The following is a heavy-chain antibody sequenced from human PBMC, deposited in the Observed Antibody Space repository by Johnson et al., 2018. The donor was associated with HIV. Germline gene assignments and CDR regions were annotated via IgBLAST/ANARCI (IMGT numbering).Heavy chain of an antibody. CDR2: ISYNGTNT. Sequence: QVQLVESGGGVVQPGRSLRLSCAASGFTFSSYGMHWVRQTPGKGLEWVAVISYNGTNTWYADSVKGRFTISRDNSKNTLYLQMNSLRAEDTAVYYCARGVAMIVFWGQGTMVTVSS. J-gene: IGHJ3*01. CDR1: GFTFSSYG. CDR3: ARGVAMIVF. V-gene: IGHV3-30*03. D-gene: IGHD3-22*01.